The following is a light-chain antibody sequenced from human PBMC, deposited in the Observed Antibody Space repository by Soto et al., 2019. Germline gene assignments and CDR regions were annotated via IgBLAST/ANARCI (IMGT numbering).Light chain of an antibody. CDR3: HQYGSSPQT. Sequence: EIVLTHSPATLSLSAWEIATLSCRASQSVSSYLAWYQQKPGQAPRLLIYDASNRATGIPARFSGSGSGTDFTLNISRLEPEDFAVYYCHQYGSSPQTCGPGTKVDNK. V-gene: IGKV3-20*01. J-gene: IGKJ1*01. CDR2: DAS. CDR1: QSVSSY.